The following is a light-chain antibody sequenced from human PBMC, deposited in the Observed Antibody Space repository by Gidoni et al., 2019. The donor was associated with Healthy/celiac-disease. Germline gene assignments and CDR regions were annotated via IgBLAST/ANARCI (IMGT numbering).Light chain of an antibody. Sequence: IVLTQSPATLSLSPGERATLSCRASQSVNHFLAWYQQKPGQAPRLLIYGTFNRATGIPARFSGSGDGTDFTRTISSLEPEDFAVYYCQQRSNWPPTFGQGTKVEIK. CDR3: QQRSNWPPT. CDR2: GTF. V-gene: IGKV3-11*01. J-gene: IGKJ1*01. CDR1: QSVNHF.